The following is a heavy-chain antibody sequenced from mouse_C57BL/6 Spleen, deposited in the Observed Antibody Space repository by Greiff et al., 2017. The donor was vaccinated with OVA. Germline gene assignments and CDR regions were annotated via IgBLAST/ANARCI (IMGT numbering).Heavy chain of an antibody. CDR2: INPSSGYT. J-gene: IGHJ2*01. CDR1: GYTFTSYT. Sequence: VQGVESGAELARPGASVKMSCKASGYTFTSYTMHWVKQRPGQGLEWIGYINPSSGYTKYNQKFKDKATLTSDKSSSTAYMQLSSLTSEDSAVYYCARESSYSNYYFDYWGQGTTLTVSS. D-gene: IGHD2-5*01. CDR3: ARESSYSNYYFDY. V-gene: IGHV1-4*01.